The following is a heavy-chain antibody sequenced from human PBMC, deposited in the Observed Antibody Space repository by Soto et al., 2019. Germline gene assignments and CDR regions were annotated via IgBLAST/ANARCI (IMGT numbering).Heavy chain of an antibody. J-gene: IGHJ4*02. CDR3: ATPADRYCSGGSCYSFDY. Sequence: GGSLRLSCAASGFTFSSYAMHWVRQAPGKGLEWVAVISYDGSNKYYADSVKGRFTISRDNSKNTLYLQMNSLRAEDTAVYYCATPADRYCSGGSCYSFDYGGQGTVVTVTS. D-gene: IGHD2-15*01. V-gene: IGHV3-30-3*01. CDR1: GFTFSSYA. CDR2: ISYDGSNK.